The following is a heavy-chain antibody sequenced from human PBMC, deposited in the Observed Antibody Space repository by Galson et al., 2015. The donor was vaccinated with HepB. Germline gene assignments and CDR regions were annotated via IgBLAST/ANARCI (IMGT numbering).Heavy chain of an antibody. V-gene: IGHV3-23*01. Sequence: SLRLSCAASGFTFSTYAGFWVRQAPGKGLDWVSGISGSGAGTYYADSVKGRFTISRDNSKNMIYLQMNSLRVEDTAVYYCAKEDRGFHAASYVYYGTDIWGRGTTVSVSS. CDR1: GFTFSTYA. D-gene: IGHD3-10*02. CDR3: AKEDRGFHAASYVYYGTDI. CDR2: ISGSGAGT. J-gene: IGHJ6*02.